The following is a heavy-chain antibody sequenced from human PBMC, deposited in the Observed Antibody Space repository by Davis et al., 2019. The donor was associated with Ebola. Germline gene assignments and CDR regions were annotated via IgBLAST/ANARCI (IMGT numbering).Heavy chain of an antibody. Sequence: GESLKISCAASGFTFSSYGMHWVRQAPGKGLEWVAVISYDGSNKYYADSVKGRFTISRDNSKNTLYLQMNSLRAEDTAVYYCAKVSQVVISFYYFDYWGQGTLVTVSS. CDR2: ISYDGSNK. D-gene: IGHD3-22*01. J-gene: IGHJ4*02. CDR3: AKVSQVVISFYYFDY. V-gene: IGHV3-30*18. CDR1: GFTFSSYG.